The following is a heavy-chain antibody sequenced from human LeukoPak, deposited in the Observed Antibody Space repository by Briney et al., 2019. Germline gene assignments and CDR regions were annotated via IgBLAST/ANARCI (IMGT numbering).Heavy chain of an antibody. J-gene: IGHJ2*01. V-gene: IGHV4-39*01. CDR2: IYYSGST. D-gene: IGHD6-13*01. Sequence: SETLSLTCTVSGGSISSSSYYWGWLRQPPGRGLEWIASIYYSGSTYYNPSLKSRITISVDTSKNQFSLKLSSVTAADTAVYYCARHSDSSPNFYWYFDLWGRGTLVTVSS. CDR1: GGSISSSSYY. CDR3: ARHSDSSPNFYWYFDL.